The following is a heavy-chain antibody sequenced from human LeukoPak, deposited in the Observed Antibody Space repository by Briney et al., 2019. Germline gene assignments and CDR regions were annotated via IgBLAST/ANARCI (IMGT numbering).Heavy chain of an antibody. D-gene: IGHD6-6*01. CDR3: ARAQYSSSSGIDY. CDR1: GGSISSGSYY. Sequence: PSQTLSLTCTVSGGSISSGSYYWSWIRQPAGKGLEWIGRIYTSGSTNYNPSLKSRVTISVDTSKNQFSLKLRSVTAADTAVYYCARAQYSSSSGIDYWGQGTLVTVSS. V-gene: IGHV4-61*02. J-gene: IGHJ4*02. CDR2: IYTSGST.